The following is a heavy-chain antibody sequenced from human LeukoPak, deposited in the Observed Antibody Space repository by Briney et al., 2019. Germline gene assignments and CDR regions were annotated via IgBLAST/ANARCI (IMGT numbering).Heavy chain of an antibody. V-gene: IGHV1-46*01. Sequence: AAVKVSFKASGYIFTTYYMDWVRQAPGQGLEGMGIINPSGGSTSYAQKFQGRVTMTRDTSSSTVYMELSSLRSEDTAVYYCARVGIKLAGVLYDAVDIWGQGTMVTVSS. CDR3: ARVGIKLAGVLYDAVDI. J-gene: IGHJ3*02. CDR2: INPSGGST. D-gene: IGHD1-1*01. CDR1: GYIFTTYY.